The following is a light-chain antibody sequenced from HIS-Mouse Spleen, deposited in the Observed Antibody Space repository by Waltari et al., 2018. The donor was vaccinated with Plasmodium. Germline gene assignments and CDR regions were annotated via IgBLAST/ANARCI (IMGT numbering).Light chain of an antibody. CDR2: LGS. CDR1: QSLLHRNGYNY. Sequence: DIVMTQSPLSLPVTPGEPASISCRSSQSLLHRNGYNYLDWYLQKPGQSPQLLIYLGSNRASGVPDRFSGSGSGTDVTLKISRVEAEDVGVYYCMQALQTPRYTFGQGTKLEIK. J-gene: IGKJ2*01. V-gene: IGKV2-28*01. CDR3: MQALQTPRYT.